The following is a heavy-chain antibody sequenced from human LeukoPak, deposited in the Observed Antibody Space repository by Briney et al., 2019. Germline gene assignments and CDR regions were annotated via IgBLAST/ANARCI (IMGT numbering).Heavy chain of an antibody. J-gene: IGHJ4*02. CDR3: ARDKYYYDSSGYPDHFDY. V-gene: IGHV3-11*01. D-gene: IGHD3-22*01. Sequence: ETGGSLRLSCAASGLTFSDYYMSWIRQAPGKGLEWVSYISSSGSTIYYADSVKGRFTISRDNAKNSLYLQMNSLRAEDTAVYYCARDKYYYDSSGYPDHFDYWGQGTLVTVSS. CDR1: GLTFSDYY. CDR2: ISSSGSTI.